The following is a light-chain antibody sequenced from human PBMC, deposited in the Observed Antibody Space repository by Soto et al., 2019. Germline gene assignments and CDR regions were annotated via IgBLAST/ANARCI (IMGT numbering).Light chain of an antibody. J-gene: IGKJ1*01. V-gene: IGKV3-11*01. CDR3: QQRSNWPRT. CDR2: DAS. Sequence: FVLTQSPGTLSLSPWERATLSCRASQSVSSNLAWYQQKPGQAPRLLIYDASNRATGIPARFSGSGSGTDFTLTISSLEPEDFAVYYCQQRSNWPRTFGQGTKVDIK. CDR1: QSVSSN.